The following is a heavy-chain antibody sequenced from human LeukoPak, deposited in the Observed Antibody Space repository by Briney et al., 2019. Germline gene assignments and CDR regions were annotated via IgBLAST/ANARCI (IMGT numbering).Heavy chain of an antibody. D-gene: IGHD2-2*03. CDR1: GYTFTGYY. CDR3: ARAGDPNGYCSSTSCPRDDYFDY. Sequence: ASVKVSCKASGYTFTGYYMHWVRQAPGQGLEWMGWINPNSGGTNYAQKIQGRVTMTRDTSISTAYMELSRLRSDDTAVYYCARAGDPNGYCSSTSCPRDDYFDYWGQGTLVTVSS. J-gene: IGHJ4*02. V-gene: IGHV1-2*02. CDR2: INPNSGGT.